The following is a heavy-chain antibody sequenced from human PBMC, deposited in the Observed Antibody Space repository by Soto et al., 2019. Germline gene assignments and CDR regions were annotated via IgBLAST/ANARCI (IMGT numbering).Heavy chain of an antibody. CDR1: GGTFSSYA. D-gene: IGHD5-12*01. Sequence: QVQLVQSGAEVKKPGSSVKVSCKASGGTFSSYAISWVRQAPGQGLEWMGGIIPIFGTANYAQKFQGRVTITADESTSTAYMELSSLRSDDTAVYYCARERIVATINLYYYYGMDVWGQGTTVTVSS. CDR3: ARERIVATINLYYYYGMDV. J-gene: IGHJ6*02. V-gene: IGHV1-69*01. CDR2: IIPIFGTA.